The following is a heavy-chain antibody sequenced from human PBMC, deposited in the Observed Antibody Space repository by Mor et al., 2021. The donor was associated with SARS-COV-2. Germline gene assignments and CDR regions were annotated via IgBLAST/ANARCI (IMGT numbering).Heavy chain of an antibody. Sequence: VDSVKGRFTISRDNARNSLFLQMNSLRAEDTAVYYCARVQSGVVIIDSRLDFWGQGTLVTVSS. CDR3: ARVQSGVVIIDSRLDF. J-gene: IGHJ4*02. D-gene: IGHD3-3*01. V-gene: IGHV3-7*04.